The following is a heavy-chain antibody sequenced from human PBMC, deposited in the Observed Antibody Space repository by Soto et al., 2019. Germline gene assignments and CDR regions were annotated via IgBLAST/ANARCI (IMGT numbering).Heavy chain of an antibody. V-gene: IGHV4-59*01. Sequence: SETLSLTCTVSGGSISSYYWSWIRQPPGKGLEWIGYIYYSGSTNYNPSLKSRVTISVDTSKNQFSLKLSSVTAADTAVYYCARWGYYDILTGISYGMDVWGQGTTVTVS. CDR3: ARWGYYDILTGISYGMDV. CDR2: IYYSGST. D-gene: IGHD3-9*01. J-gene: IGHJ6*02. CDR1: GGSISSYY.